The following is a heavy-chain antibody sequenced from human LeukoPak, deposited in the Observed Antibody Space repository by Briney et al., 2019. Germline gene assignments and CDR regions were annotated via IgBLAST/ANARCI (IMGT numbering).Heavy chain of an antibody. D-gene: IGHD6-25*01. CDR3: AKGRRDYYYYGMDV. CDR1: GFTFSSYG. Sequence: PGGSLRLSCAASGFTFSSYGMHWVRQAPGKGLEWVAVISYDGSNKYYADSVKGRFTISRDNSKNTLYLQMNSLRAEDTAVYYCAKGRRDYYYYGMDVWGQGTTVTVSS. V-gene: IGHV3-30*18. CDR2: ISYDGSNK. J-gene: IGHJ6*02.